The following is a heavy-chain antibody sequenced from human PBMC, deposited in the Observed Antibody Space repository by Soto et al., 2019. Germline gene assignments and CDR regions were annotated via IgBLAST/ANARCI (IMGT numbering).Heavy chain of an antibody. CDR2: ISSSSSYI. CDR1: GFXXXXXS. V-gene: IGHV3-21*01. CDR3: ARDLYSSSARYFDY. Sequence: EVQLVESGGGLXXPGGSXXLSCAASGFXXXXXSMNXXXQARGKGLEWVSSISSSSSYIYYADSVEGRFTISRDNAKNSLYLQMNSLRAEDTAVYYCARDLYSSSARYFDYWGQGTLVTVSS. J-gene: IGHJ4*02. D-gene: IGHD6-6*01.